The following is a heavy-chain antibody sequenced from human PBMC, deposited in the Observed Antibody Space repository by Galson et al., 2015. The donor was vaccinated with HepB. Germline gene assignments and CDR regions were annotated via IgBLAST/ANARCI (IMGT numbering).Heavy chain of an antibody. D-gene: IGHD1-26*01. V-gene: IGHV1-2*02. CDR3: ARGRSKWELRRDYFDY. J-gene: IGHJ4*02. CDR1: KYTFSDYY. Sequence: SVKVSCKASKYTFSDYYIHWVRQAPGQGLEWMGWIFPNSGGTTYAQVFQGRVTLTSDTSINTAYMYLSSLTSDDTAVYYCARGRSKWELRRDYFDYWGQGTLVTVSS. CDR2: IFPNSGGT.